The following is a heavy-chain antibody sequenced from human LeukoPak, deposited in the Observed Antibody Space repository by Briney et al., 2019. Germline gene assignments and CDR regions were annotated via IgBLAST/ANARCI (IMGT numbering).Heavy chain of an antibody. CDR2: ISWNSGSI. V-gene: IGHV3-9*01. D-gene: IGHD3-22*01. J-gene: IGHJ4*02. CDR3: AKDSRGYPQYYFDY. CDR1: GFTFDDYA. Sequence: GRSLRLSCAASGFTFDDYAMHWIRQAPGKGLEWVSGISWNSGSIGNADSVKGRFTIARDNAKHSLYLQMNSLRAEDTALYYCAKDSRGYPQYYFDYWGQGTLVTVSS.